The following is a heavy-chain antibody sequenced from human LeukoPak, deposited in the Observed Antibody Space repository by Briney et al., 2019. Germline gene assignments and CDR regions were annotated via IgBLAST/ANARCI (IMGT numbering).Heavy chain of an antibody. V-gene: IGHV1-18*01. CDR2: ISAHNSNT. CDR1: GYTFTSYG. J-gene: IGHJ6*02. D-gene: IGHD3-3*01. CDR3: ARLPLSRYYDFWSGMDV. Sequence: ASVKVSCKASGYTFTSYGISWVRQAPGQGLEWMGWISAHNSNTNYAQKLQGRVTMTTDTSTSTAYMELRSLRSDDTAVYYCARLPLSRYYDFWSGMDVWGQGTTVTVSS.